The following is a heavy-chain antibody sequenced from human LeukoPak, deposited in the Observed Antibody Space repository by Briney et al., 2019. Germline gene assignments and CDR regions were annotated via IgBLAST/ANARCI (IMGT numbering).Heavy chain of an antibody. J-gene: IGHJ4*02. CDR1: GYTFTGYY. Sequence: ASVKVSCKASGYTFTGYYMHWVRQAPGQGLEWMGWINPNSGGTNYAQKFQGRVTMTRDTSISAAYMELSRLRSDDTAVYYCARDRAPRYYFDYWGQGTLVTVSS. CDR3: ARDRAPRYYFDY. V-gene: IGHV1-2*02. CDR2: INPNSGGT.